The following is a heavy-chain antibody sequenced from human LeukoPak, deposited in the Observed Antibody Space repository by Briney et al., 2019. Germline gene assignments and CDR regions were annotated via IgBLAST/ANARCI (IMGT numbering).Heavy chain of an antibody. D-gene: IGHD3-22*01. Sequence: GGSLRLSCAASGFTFSNAWMSWVRQAPGKGLEWVGRIKSKTHGGTTDYAAPVKGRFTISRDDSKNTLYLQVNSLKTEDTAVYYCTTTCGSSGLDYGLEVWGQGTTVTVSS. V-gene: IGHV3-15*01. CDR3: TTTCGSSGLDYGLEV. CDR2: IKSKTHGGTT. J-gene: IGHJ6*02. CDR1: GFTFSNAW.